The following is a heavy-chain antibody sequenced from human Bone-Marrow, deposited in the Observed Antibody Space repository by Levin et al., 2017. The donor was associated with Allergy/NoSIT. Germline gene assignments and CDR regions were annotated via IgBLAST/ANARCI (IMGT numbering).Heavy chain of an antibody. D-gene: IGHD3-10*01. CDR2: IIPISGTP. CDR1: GYTFSNFV. V-gene: IGHV1-69*01. CDR3: ARGGYYRGSGSYRENDF. Sequence: KISCKASGYTFSNFVISWVRQAPGQGLEWMGGIIPISGTPKYAQKFQGRVTITADESTSTVYMDLRSLRFEDTAMYYCARGGYYRGSGSYRENDFWGQGTLVTVS. J-gene: IGHJ4*02.